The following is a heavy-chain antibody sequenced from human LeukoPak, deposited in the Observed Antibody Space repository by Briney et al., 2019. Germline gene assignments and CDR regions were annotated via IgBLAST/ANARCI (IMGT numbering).Heavy chain of an antibody. CDR3: ARGAIFGVVNLHFDY. CDR1: GGSISSYY. J-gene: IGHJ4*02. V-gene: IGHV4-59*08. CDR2: IYYSGST. Sequence: SSETLSLTCTVSGGSISSYYWSWIRQPPGKGLEWIGYIYYSGSTNYNPSLKSRVTISVDTSKNQFSLKLSSVTAADTAVYYCARGAIFGVVNLHFDYWGQGTLVTVSS. D-gene: IGHD3-3*01.